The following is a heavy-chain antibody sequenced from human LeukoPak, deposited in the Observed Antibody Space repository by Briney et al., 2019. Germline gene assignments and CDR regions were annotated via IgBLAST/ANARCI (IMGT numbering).Heavy chain of an antibody. CDR3: ARRGIVVVPAAHDAFDI. CDR2: ISRNSINI. D-gene: IGHD2-2*01. V-gene: IGHV3-21*01. Sequence: PGGSLRLSCAASGFTFSSYSMNWVRQAPGKGLEWVSSISRNSINIYYADSVKGRFTISRDNAKNSLYLQMNSLRAEDTAVYYCARRGIVVVPAAHDAFDIWGQGTMVTVSS. J-gene: IGHJ3*02. CDR1: GFTFSSYS.